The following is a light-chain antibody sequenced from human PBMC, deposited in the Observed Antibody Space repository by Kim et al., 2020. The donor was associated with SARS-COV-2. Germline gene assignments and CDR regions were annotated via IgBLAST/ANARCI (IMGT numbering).Light chain of an antibody. CDR2: GAS. Sequence: EIVMTQSPATLSVSPGERATLSCRASQSVSSNLAWYHQKPGQAPRLLIYGASTRATGIPAKFSVSGSGTEFTLTISSLQSADFAVYYCQQYSNGPPWTFGQGTKGEIK. V-gene: IGKV3-15*01. CDR3: QQYSNGPPWT. J-gene: IGKJ1*01. CDR1: QSVSSN.